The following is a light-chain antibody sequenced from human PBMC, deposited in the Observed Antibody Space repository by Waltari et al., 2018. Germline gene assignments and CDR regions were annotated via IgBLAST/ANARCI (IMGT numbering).Light chain of an antibody. CDR3: QQRSNWPPALT. Sequence: EIVLTQSPVTLSLSPGERATLPCRASQGVSSYLTWYQQKPGQAPRPLIYDASNRATGIPARFRGSGSGTDFTLTISSLEPEDFAVYYCQQRSNWPPALTFGGGTKVEVK. CDR2: DAS. CDR1: QGVSSY. J-gene: IGKJ4*01. V-gene: IGKV3-11*01.